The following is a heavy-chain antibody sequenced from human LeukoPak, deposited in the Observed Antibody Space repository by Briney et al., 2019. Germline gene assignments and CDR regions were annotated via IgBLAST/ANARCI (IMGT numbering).Heavy chain of an antibody. CDR2: INPNTGAT. J-gene: IGHJ4*02. V-gene: IGHV1-2*02. Sequence: ASVWVSCKPSGYTFTGYYLHWVRQAPGQALEWMGWINPNTGATVYAQKFQGRVTLSRDTSISTGYMDLSSLRSDDTAVYYCARDRVGSGWPRPFYFEFWGQGTLVTVSS. CDR3: ARDRVGSGWPRPFYFEF. CDR1: GYTFTGYY. D-gene: IGHD6-19*01.